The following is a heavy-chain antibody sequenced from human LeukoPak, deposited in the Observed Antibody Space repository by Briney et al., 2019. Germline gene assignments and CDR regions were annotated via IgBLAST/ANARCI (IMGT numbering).Heavy chain of an antibody. CDR1: GYTFTSYY. Sequence: ASVKVSCKASGYTFTSYYMHWVRQAPGQGLEWMGVINPSGGSTTYAQKFQGRVTMTRDTSTSTVYMELSSLRSDDTAVYYCARAVSGTEPHYFDYWGQGTPVTVSS. CDR2: INPSGGST. J-gene: IGHJ4*02. CDR3: ARAVSGTEPHYFDY. V-gene: IGHV1-46*01. D-gene: IGHD1-20*01.